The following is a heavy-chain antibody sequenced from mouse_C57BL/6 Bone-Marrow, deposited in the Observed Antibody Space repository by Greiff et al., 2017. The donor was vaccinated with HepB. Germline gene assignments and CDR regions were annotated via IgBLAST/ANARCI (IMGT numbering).Heavy chain of an antibody. V-gene: IGHV1-63*01. D-gene: IGHD1-1*01. J-gene: IGHJ2*01. CDR3: ARYGSRYYFDY. CDR1: GYTFTNYW. CDR2: IYPGGGYT. Sequence: VKLVESGAELVRPGTSVKMSCKASGYTFTNYWIGWAKQRPGHGLEWIGDIYPGGGYTNYNEKFKGKATLTADKSSSTAYMQFSSLTSEDSAIYYCARYGSRYYFDYWGQGTTLTVSS.